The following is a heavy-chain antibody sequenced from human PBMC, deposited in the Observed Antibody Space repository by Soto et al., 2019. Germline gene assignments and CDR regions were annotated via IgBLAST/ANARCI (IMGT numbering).Heavy chain of an antibody. J-gene: IGHJ6*02. CDR3: AKETYYYYGMDV. CDR2: IIDSGGYT. CDR1: GFTFSSST. V-gene: IGHV3-23*01. Sequence: GGSLRLSCAASGFTFSSSTMNWVRQAPGKGLEWVSAIIDSGGYTYYADSVKGRFTISRDNSKNTLYLQMNSLRAEDTALYYCAKETYYYYGMDVWGQGTTVTSP.